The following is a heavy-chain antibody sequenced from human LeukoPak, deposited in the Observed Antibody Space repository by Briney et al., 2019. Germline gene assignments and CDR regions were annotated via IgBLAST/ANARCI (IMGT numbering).Heavy chain of an antibody. CDR2: IFPIFGTA. D-gene: IGHD3-10*01. J-gene: IGHJ4*02. CDR1: GGTFSSYA. V-gene: IGHV1-69*05. CDR3: ARDSSGSGSYYINPFDY. Sequence: GSSVKVSCKASGGTFSSYAISWVRQAPGQGLEWMGSIFPIFGTANYAQKFQGRVTITTDESTSTAYMELSSLRSEDTAAYYCARDSSGSGSYYINPFDYWGQGTLVTVSS.